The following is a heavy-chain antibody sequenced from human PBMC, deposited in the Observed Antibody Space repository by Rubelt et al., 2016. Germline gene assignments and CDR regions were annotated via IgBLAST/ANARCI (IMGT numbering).Heavy chain of an antibody. Sequence: EVQLVQSGAEVKKPGESLRISCKGSGYSFTNYWIAWMRKMPGKGLEYMGITCPVDSDTIYSPCLQGQVSITAGKSISTAYLQWSSLKASTTAMYYWARRGDGYPVIAFDIWGQGTMVTVSS. CDR3: ARRGDGYPVIAFDI. J-gene: IGHJ3*02. V-gene: IGHV5-51*01. CDR1: GYSFTNYW. D-gene: IGHD5-24*01. CDR2: TCPVDSDT.